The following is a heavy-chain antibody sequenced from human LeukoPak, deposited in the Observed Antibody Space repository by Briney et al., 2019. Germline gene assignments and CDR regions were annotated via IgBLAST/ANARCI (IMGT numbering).Heavy chain of an antibody. V-gene: IGHV3-48*02. CDR2: ISSSSSTI. CDR1: GFNFRTYS. CDR3: ARVQRELDY. J-gene: IGHJ4*02. Sequence: GGSLRLSCAASGFNFRTYSMTWVRQAPGKGLEWVSYISSSSSTIYYADSVKGRFTISRDNAKNSLYLQMNSLRDEDTAVYYCARVQRELDYWGQGTLVTVSS. D-gene: IGHD1-26*01.